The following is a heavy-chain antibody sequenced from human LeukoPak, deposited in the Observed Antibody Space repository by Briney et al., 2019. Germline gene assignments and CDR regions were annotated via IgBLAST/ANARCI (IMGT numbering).Heavy chain of an antibody. D-gene: IGHD1-26*01. V-gene: IGHV4-61*02. CDR3: ARDREVGATGYYFDY. J-gene: IGHJ4*02. Sequence: PSETLSLTCTVSGGSISSGSYYWSWIRQPAGKGLERIVRIYTSGSTTYNSSLKSRVTISLDTSKNHFSLRLSSVTAADTAVYYCARDREVGATGYYFDYWGQGTLVTVSS. CDR2: IYTSGST. CDR1: GGSISSGSYY.